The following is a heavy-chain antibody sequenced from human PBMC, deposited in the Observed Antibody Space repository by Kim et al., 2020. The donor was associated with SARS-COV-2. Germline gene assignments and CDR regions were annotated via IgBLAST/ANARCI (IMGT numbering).Heavy chain of an antibody. V-gene: IGHV3-23*01. Sequence: GGSLRLSCAASGFTFSSYAMSWVRQAPGKGLEWVSAISGSGGSTYYADSVKVRFTISRDNSKNTLYLQMNSLRAEDTAVYYCAKDRRLYYDFWSGYDRPRDGMDVWGQGTTVTVSS. J-gene: IGHJ6*02. CDR1: GFTFSSYA. CDR2: ISGSGGST. D-gene: IGHD3-3*01. CDR3: AKDRRLYYDFWSGYDRPRDGMDV.